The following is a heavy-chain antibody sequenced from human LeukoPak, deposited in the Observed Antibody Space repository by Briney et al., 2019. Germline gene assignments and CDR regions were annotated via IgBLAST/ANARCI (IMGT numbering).Heavy chain of an antibody. Sequence: GGSLRLSCTTAGFTFSYYCMNWVRQAPGKGLEWVANMNQDGSDKYYVDAVKGRFTISRDNAKNSVYLQMNSLRAEDTAVYFCARDFRNAGDYWGQGTLVTVSS. CDR3: ARDFRNAGDY. CDR1: GFTFSYYC. CDR2: MNQDGSDK. J-gene: IGHJ4*02. D-gene: IGHD1-14*01. V-gene: IGHV3-7*01.